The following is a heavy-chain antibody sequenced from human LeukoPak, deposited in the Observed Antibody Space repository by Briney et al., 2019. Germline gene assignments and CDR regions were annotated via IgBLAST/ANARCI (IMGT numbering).Heavy chain of an antibody. D-gene: IGHD6-19*01. CDR3: ATVYSSGWYWDY. Sequence: AASVKVSCKATGYTFTDYYLHWVREAPGQVLEWMGWINPNSGGTNYAQKFQGRVTMTRDTSISTTYMELNRLRSDDTAVYYCATVYSSGWYWDYWGQGTLVTVSS. J-gene: IGHJ4*02. CDR1: GYTFTDYY. V-gene: IGHV1-2*02. CDR2: INPNSGGT.